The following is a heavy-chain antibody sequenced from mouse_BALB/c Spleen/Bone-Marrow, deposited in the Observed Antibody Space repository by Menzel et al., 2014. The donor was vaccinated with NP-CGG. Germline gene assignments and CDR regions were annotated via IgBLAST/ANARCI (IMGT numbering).Heavy chain of an antibody. CDR1: GYTFTNYF. Sequence: QVQLQQSGAELVKPGASVKLSCRVSGYTFTNYFVYWVKQRPGQGLEWIGRLNPSNDTPNFNEKFKSKATLTVDKSSSTAYMQLSSLTSEDSAVYYCTRSGYYGYGWYFDVWGAGTTVTVSS. J-gene: IGHJ1*01. V-gene: IGHV1-64*01. CDR3: TRSGYYGYGWYFDV. D-gene: IGHD1-2*01. CDR2: LNPSNDTP.